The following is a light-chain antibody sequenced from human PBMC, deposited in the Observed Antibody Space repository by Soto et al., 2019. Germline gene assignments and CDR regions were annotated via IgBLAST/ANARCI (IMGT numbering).Light chain of an antibody. CDR1: TGAVTSGSY. CDR3: LLYYGDALV. CDR2: STT. V-gene: IGLV7-43*01. J-gene: IGLJ2*01. Sequence: QAVVTQEPSLTVSPGGTVTLTCASSTGAVTSGSYPNWLQQKPGQAPRALIHSTTYKHPWTPARFSGSLLGGKAALTLSGVQPADEAEYYCLLYYGDALVFGGGTKLTVL.